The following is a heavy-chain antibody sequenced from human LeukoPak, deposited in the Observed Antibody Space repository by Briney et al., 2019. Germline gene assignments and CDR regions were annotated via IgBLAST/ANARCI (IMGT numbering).Heavy chain of an antibody. CDR2: IWYDGSNK. D-gene: IGHD1-26*01. Sequence: GGSLRLSCAASGFTFSSYGMHWVRQAPGKGLEWVAVIWYDGSNKYYADSVKGRFTISRDNAKNSLYLQMNSLRAEDTAVYYCASSGGSYYRGFDYWGQGTLVTVSS. CDR1: GFTFSSYG. CDR3: ASSGGSYYRGFDY. V-gene: IGHV3-33*03. J-gene: IGHJ4*02.